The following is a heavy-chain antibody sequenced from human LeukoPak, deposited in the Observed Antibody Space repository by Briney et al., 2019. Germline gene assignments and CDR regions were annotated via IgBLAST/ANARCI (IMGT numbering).Heavy chain of an antibody. D-gene: IGHD3-3*01. CDR3: ARDPKIRIFGVVRGGWFDP. Sequence: SETLCLTCTVSGGSISSYYWSWIRQPPGKGLEWIGYIYYSGSTNYNPSLKSRVTISVDTSKNQFSLKLSSVTAADTAVYYCARDPKIRIFGVVRGGWFDPWGQGTLVTVSS. J-gene: IGHJ5*02. CDR2: IYYSGST. CDR1: GGSISSYY. V-gene: IGHV4-59*01.